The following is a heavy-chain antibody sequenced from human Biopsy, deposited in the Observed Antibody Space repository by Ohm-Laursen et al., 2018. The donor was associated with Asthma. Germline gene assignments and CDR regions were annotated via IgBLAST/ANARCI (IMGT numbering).Heavy chain of an antibody. CDR1: GGSINIGDYY. V-gene: IGHV4-31*03. J-gene: IGHJ5*02. CDR3: ARTTYGDDGFDP. CDR2: IYYSGST. D-gene: IGHD4-17*01. Sequence: TLSLTCTVSGGSINIGDYYWSWIRQLPVKGLEWIGYIYYSGSTCYNPSLKSRVSISLDTSKNQFSLSLTSVTAADTAVYYCARTTYGDDGFDPWGQGTLVTVSS.